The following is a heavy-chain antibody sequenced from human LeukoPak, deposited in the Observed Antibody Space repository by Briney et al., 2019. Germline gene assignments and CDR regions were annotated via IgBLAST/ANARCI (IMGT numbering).Heavy chain of an antibody. D-gene: IGHD4-17*01. CDR1: DGSISSYY. Sequence: SETLSLTCTVSDGSISSYYWSWIRQPPGKGLEWIGYIYYSGSTNYNPSVKSRVTISVDTSKNQFSLKLTSVTAADTAVYYCARGPDYGDVDYWGQGTLVTVSS. CDR2: IYYSGST. J-gene: IGHJ4*02. V-gene: IGHV4-59*12. CDR3: ARGPDYGDVDY.